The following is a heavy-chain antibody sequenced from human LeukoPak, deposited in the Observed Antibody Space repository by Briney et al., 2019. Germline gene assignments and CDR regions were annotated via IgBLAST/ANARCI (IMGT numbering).Heavy chain of an antibody. Sequence: GKSLKISCKGSGYSFTTYWISWVRQMPGKGLEWMGRIDSSDSDTKYSPSFQGHVTISADKSISTAYLQWSSLKASDTAMYYCARHTSGIAAGFDPWGQGTLVTVSS. CDR1: GYSFTTYW. D-gene: IGHD6-13*01. CDR3: ARHTSGIAAGFDP. CDR2: IDSSDSDT. V-gene: IGHV5-10-1*01. J-gene: IGHJ5*02.